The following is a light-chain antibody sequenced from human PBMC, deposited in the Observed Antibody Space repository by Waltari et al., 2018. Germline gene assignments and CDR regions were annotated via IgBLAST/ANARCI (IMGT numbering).Light chain of an antibody. CDR1: SNDVGSYSL. V-gene: IGLV2-23*01. CDR2: DDI. Sequence: QSALTQPASVSGSPGQSITISCIGVSNDVGSYSLVSWYPPHPDKAPKLLIYDDIKRPAGVFDRFPGSRSGNTASLTISGLQAEDEADYFCSSYAGDRTWVFGGGTKLSVL. CDR3: SSYAGDRTWV. J-gene: IGLJ3*02.